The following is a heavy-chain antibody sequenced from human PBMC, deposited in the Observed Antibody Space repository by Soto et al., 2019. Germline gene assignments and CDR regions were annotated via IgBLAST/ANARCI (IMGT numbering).Heavy chain of an antibody. J-gene: IGHJ4*02. D-gene: IGHD2-2*02. V-gene: IGHV1-46*04. CDR2: IKPTGGST. Sequence: GGSVKVSCKASGYIFTRYYMHWVRQAPGQGGEWMGMIKPTGGSTSYAKKLKGRFTMTRDTSTSTVFMELSSLTSEDTPLYYCSRGGRGYQLLYRAFDYWGQGTLVTVSS. CDR1: GYIFTRYY. CDR3: SRGGRGYQLLYRAFDY.